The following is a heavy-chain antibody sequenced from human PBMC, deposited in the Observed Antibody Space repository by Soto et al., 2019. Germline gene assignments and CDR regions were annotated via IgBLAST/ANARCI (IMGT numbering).Heavy chain of an antibody. CDR2: IYYTGST. V-gene: IGHV4-59*01. CDR3: ARQFDTSGYLAFDY. Sequence: PSETLSLTCTVSGGSISSYYWSWLRQPPGKGLEWIGYIYYTGSTSYNPSLKSRVTISLDTSKNQFSLKLNSVTAADTAVYFCARQFDTSGYLAFDYWGQGTLVTVSS. CDR1: GGSISSYY. J-gene: IGHJ4*02. D-gene: IGHD3-22*01.